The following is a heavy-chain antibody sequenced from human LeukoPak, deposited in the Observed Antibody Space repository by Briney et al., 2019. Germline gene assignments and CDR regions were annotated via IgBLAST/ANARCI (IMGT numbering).Heavy chain of an antibody. J-gene: IGHJ4*02. V-gene: IGHV3-53*01. CDR1: GFTVSSNY. D-gene: IGHD3-22*01. Sequence: QPGGSLRLSCAASGFTVSSNYMSWVRQAPGKGLEWVSAISNDGGGTTYADFVKGRFSVSRDNSKNTLFLQMNSLRAEDTALYYCAKGSSGYFFDLWGQGTLVTVSS. CDR3: AKGSSGYFFDL. CDR2: SNDGGGT.